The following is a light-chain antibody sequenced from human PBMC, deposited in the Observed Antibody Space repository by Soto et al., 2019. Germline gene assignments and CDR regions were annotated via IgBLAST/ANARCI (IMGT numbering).Light chain of an antibody. CDR3: QVWDSSGDVL. CDR2: DDS. CDR1: NLFCKS. V-gene: IGLV3-21*02. J-gene: IGLJ2*01. Sequence: SYELTQPPSVSVAPGQTARITCVGNNLFCKSVHWYQQKPGQAPVLVVYDDSARPSGIPDRFSGSNTASAATLSISGVAAGDEADYYCQVWDSSGDVLFGGGTKLTVL.